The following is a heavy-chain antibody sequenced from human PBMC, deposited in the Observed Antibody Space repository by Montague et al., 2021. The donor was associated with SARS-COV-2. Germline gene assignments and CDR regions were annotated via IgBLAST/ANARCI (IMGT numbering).Heavy chain of an antibody. J-gene: IGHJ4*02. CDR3: ARIPEGSKYYFDF. V-gene: IGHV6-1*01. D-gene: IGHD2-2*01. CDR2: TYYRSKWYN. Sequence: CAISGDNVSSNIATWNWIRQSPSRGLEWLGRTYYRSKWYNDYAESVKSRITIDPDTSKHQFSLHLNSVTPEDTAVYYCARIPEGSKYYFDFWGQGTLVTVSS. CDR1: GDNVSSNIAT.